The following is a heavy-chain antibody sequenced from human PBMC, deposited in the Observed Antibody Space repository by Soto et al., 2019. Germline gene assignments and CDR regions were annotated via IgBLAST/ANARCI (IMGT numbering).Heavy chain of an antibody. V-gene: IGHV3-15*07. CDR2: IKSKSNGGTI. D-gene: IGHD6-13*01. CDR1: GFTFRNAW. CDR3: TRPPPGQLVPLEH. J-gene: IGHJ4*02. Sequence: EVQLVESGGGLVKAGGSLRLSCVASGFTFRNAWMNWVRQAPGKGLEWVGRIKSKSNGGTIDYAAPVKGRFTISRDDSRNTLYLQMSSLKTEDTGIYYCTRPPPGQLVPLEHWGQGTLVTVSS.